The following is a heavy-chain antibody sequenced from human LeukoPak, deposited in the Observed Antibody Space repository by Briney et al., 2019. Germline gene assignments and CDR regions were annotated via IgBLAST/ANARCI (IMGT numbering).Heavy chain of an antibody. D-gene: IGHD3-22*01. Sequence: PGGSLRLSCAASGFPFSGYSMHWVRQAPGKGLEWVSIIAYDGTNKYYADSVEGRFTISRDNSKNTLYLQMNSLRAEDTAVYYCARGSVVAIDYWGQGTLVTVSS. J-gene: IGHJ4*02. CDR2: IAYDGTNK. CDR3: ARGSVVAIDY. V-gene: IGHV3-30-3*01. CDR1: GFPFSGYS.